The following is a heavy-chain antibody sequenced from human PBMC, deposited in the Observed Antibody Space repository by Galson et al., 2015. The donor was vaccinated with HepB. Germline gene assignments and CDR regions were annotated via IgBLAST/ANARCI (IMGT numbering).Heavy chain of an antibody. V-gene: IGHV5-10-1*01. CDR2: IDPFDSNT. Sequence: QSGAEVKKPGESLRISCTGSGYSFTSYWINWVRQMPGKGLEWMGKIDPFDSNTNYSPSFQGHVTISADKSISTVYVQWSSLKASDTAMYYCARGSSNSSPDVYGFDIWGQGTIVTVSS. CDR1: GYSFTSYW. J-gene: IGHJ3*02. CDR3: ARGSSNSSPDVYGFDI. D-gene: IGHD6-13*01.